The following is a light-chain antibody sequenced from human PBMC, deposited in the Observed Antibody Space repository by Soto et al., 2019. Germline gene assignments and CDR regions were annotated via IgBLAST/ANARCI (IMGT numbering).Light chain of an antibody. CDR3: QQYYSTPT. V-gene: IGKV4-1*01. CDR2: WSS. CDR1: QSVLYSSNNKNY. J-gene: IGKJ5*01. Sequence: DIVMTQSPDSLAESLGARSTINCKSSQSVLYSSNNKNYLVWYQQKPGQPPKLLIYWSSTRESGVPDRFSGSGSGTDFTLTISSLQAEDGAVYYCQQYYSTPTFGQGTRREIK.